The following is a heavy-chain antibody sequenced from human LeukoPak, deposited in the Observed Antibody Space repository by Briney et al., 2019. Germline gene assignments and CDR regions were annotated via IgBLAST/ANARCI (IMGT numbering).Heavy chain of an antibody. CDR1: GGSISSSSYY. D-gene: IGHD5-18*01. CDR2: NYYSGST. V-gene: IGHV4-39*07. CDR3: ARELDRRTIYSYGGYYFDY. J-gene: IGHJ4*02. Sequence: SETLSLTCTVSGGSISSSSYYWGWIRQPPGKGLEWIGSNYYSGSTYYNPSLKSRVTISVDTSKNQFSLKLSSVTAADPAVYYCARELDRRTIYSYGGYYFDYWGQGTLVTVSS.